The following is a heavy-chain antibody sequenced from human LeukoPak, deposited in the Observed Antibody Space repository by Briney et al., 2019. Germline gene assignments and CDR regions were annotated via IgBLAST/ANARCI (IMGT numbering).Heavy chain of an antibody. CDR1: GFTFSNYG. J-gene: IGHJ4*02. CDR2: ISYDGSNK. V-gene: IGHV3-30*18. Sequence: GGSLRLSCAASGFTFSNYGMHWVRQAPGKGLEWVAVISYDGSNKYYAESVKGRFTISRDNSKNTLYLQMNSLRAEDTAVFYCAKVSGFKITFGGVIHWGQGTPVTVSS. CDR3: AKVSGFKITFGGVIH. D-gene: IGHD3-16*02.